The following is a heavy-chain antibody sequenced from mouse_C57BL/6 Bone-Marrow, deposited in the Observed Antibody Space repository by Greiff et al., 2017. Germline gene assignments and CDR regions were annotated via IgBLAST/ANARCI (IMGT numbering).Heavy chain of an antibody. CDR1: GFTFSDYG. V-gene: IGHV5-17*01. Sequence: DVMLVESGGGLVKPGGSLKLSCAASGFTFSDYGMHWVRQAPEKGLEWVAYISSGSSTIYYAATVKGRFTISRDNAKNTLFLQMTSLRSEDTAMYYCAKVYYDDDVWYCDVWGTGTTVTVSS. CDR3: AKVYYDDDVWYCDV. D-gene: IGHD2-4*01. J-gene: IGHJ1*03. CDR2: ISSGSSTI.